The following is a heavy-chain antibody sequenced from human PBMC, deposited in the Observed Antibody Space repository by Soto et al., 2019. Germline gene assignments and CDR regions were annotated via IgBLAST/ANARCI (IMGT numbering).Heavy chain of an antibody. J-gene: IGHJ6*03. CDR2: INAGNGNT. V-gene: IGHV1-3*01. CDR1: GYTFTSYA. D-gene: IGHD3-10*01. Sequence: QVQLVQSGAEVKKPGASVKVSCKASGYTFTSYAMHWVRQAPGQRLEWMGWINAGNGNTKYSQKFQGRVTITRDTSASTAYMELSSLRSEDTAVYYCAREGLLWFGELLLSDYYYYMDVWGKGTTVTVSS. CDR3: AREGLLWFGELLLSDYYYYMDV.